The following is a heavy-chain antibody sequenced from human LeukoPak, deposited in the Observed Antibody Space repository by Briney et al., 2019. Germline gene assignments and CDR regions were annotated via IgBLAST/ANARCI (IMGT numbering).Heavy chain of an antibody. CDR1: GGSISSSSYY. V-gene: IGHV4-39*07. CDR3: ARVSPSRTLLDY. Sequence: SETLSLTCTVSGGSISSSSYYWGWIRQPPGKGLEWIGSIYYSGSTYYNPSLESRVTISVDTSKNQFSLKLSSVTAADTAVYYCARVSPSRTLLDYWGQGTLVTVSS. CDR2: IYYSGST. D-gene: IGHD2-2*01. J-gene: IGHJ4*02.